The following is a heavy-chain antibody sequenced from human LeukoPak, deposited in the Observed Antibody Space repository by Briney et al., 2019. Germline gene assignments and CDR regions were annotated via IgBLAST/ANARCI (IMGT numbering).Heavy chain of an antibody. J-gene: IGHJ4*02. Sequence: KASETLSLTCAVSGYSISSGYYWGWIRQPPGKGLEWIGSIYHSGSTYYNPSLKSRVTISVDTSKNQFSLKLSSVTAADTAVYFCARDLYGGTGTYCDCWGQGTLVTVSS. V-gene: IGHV4-38-2*02. CDR2: IYHSGST. D-gene: IGHD3-10*01. CDR1: GYSISSGYY. CDR3: ARDLYGGTGTYCDC.